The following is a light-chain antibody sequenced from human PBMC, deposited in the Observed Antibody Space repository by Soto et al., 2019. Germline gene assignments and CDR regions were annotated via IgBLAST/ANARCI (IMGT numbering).Light chain of an antibody. V-gene: IGKV2-30*01. CDR1: QSLVYSDGNIY. CDR3: MQGTHWPRYT. J-gene: IGKJ2*01. CDR2: KPS. Sequence: DIVMTQSPLSLPVTLGQPASISCRSSQSLVYSDGNIYLNWFQQRPGQSPRRLIFKPSNRDSGVPDRFSGGGSGTDFTLKISRVEAEDVGVYYCMQGTHWPRYTFGQGTKLEIK.